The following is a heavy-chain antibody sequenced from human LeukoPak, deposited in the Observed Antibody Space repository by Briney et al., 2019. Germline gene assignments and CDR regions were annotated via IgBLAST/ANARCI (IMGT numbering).Heavy chain of an antibody. J-gene: IGHJ4*02. CDR2: IRYDGTNK. CDR1: GFTFSSHG. Sequence: GGSLRLSCAASGFTFSSHGMHWVRQAPGKGLEWVAFIRYDGTNKYYADSVKGRFTISRDNSKNTLYLHMNSLRAEDTAVYYCAKDKDSTNWYFDYWGQGTLVTVSS. CDR3: AKDKDSTNWYFDY. V-gene: IGHV3-30*02. D-gene: IGHD2-15*01.